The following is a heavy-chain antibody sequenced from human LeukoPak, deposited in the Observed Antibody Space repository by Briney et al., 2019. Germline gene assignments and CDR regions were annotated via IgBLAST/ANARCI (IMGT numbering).Heavy chain of an antibody. CDR2: IYHSGST. V-gene: IGHV4-38-2*02. CDR3: ARAGPTVTSSGYFDY. Sequence: SETLSLTCTVSGYSISSGYYWGWIRQPPGKGLEWIGSIYHSGSTYYNPSLKSRVTISVDTTKNQFSLKLSSVTAADTAVYYCARAGPTVTSSGYFDYWGQGTLVTVSS. J-gene: IGHJ4*02. CDR1: GYSISSGYY. D-gene: IGHD4-17*01.